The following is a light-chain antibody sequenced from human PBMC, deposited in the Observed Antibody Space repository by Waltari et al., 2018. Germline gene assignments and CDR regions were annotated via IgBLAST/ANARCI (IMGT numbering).Light chain of an antibody. CDR1: QSIKTW. V-gene: IGKV1-5*03. Sequence: DIQMTQSHSTLSESVADRVTTTCRASQSIKTWLAWIQQKPVKAPKVLIYKASNLQSGVPSRFSGSGSGTQFTLTISSLQPDDFGTYYCQQYKSFPTFGQGTKVEIK. CDR2: KAS. J-gene: IGKJ1*01. CDR3: QQYKSFPT.